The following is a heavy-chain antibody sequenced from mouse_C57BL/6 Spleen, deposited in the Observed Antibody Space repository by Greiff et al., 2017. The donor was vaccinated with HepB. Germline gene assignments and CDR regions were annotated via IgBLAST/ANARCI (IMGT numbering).Heavy chain of an antibody. D-gene: IGHD1-1*01. J-gene: IGHJ2*01. Sequence: QVQLKESGAELVRPGTSVKMSCKASGYTFTNYWIGWAKQRPGHGLEWIGDIYPGGGYTNYNEKFKGKATLTADKSSSTAYMQFSSLTSEDSAIYYCARKGLRYYGSSPGYFDYWGQGTTLTVSS. V-gene: IGHV1-63*01. CDR1: GYTFTNYW. CDR3: ARKGLRYYGSSPGYFDY. CDR2: IYPGGGYT.